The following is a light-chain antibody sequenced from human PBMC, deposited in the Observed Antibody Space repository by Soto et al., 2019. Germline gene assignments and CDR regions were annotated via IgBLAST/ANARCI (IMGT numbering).Light chain of an antibody. J-gene: IGKJ4*01. CDR2: GAS. CDR3: QQYGSSPFT. V-gene: IGKV3-20*01. Sequence: EIVLTQSPGTLSLSPGERATLSRRASQSVSANYLAWYQQKPGQAPRLLIYGASSRATGIPDRFSGSGSGTDFTLTINRLEPEDFAVYYCQQYGSSPFTFGGGTKVEIK. CDR1: QSVSANY.